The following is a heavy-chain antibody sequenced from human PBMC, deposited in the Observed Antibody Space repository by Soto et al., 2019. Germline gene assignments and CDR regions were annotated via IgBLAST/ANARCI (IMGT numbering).Heavy chain of an antibody. Sequence: EVQLVQSGAEVKKPGESLRISCKGSGYSFTSYWVTWVRQMPGKGLEWMGRIDPSDSYTNYNPPFQGHVTISVDKSISTAYPQWSSLKASDTAMYYCARLYGGNSGMDVWGQGTTVTVSS. V-gene: IGHV5-10-1*01. D-gene: IGHD4-17*01. CDR2: IDPSDSYT. J-gene: IGHJ6*02. CDR1: GYSFTSYW. CDR3: ARLYGGNSGMDV.